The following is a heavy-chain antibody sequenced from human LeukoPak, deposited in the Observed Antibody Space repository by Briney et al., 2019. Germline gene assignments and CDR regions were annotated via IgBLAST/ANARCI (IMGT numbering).Heavy chain of an antibody. J-gene: IGHJ4*02. CDR2: ISGSGGST. V-gene: IGHV3-23*01. CDR3: ARDVAAVAGIDY. Sequence: GGSLRLSCAASGFTFSSYAMSWVRQAPGKGLEWVSAISGSGGSTYYADSVKGRFTISRDNAKNSLYLQMNSLRAEDTAVYYCARDVAAVAGIDYWGQGTLVTVSS. D-gene: IGHD6-19*01. CDR1: GFTFSSYA.